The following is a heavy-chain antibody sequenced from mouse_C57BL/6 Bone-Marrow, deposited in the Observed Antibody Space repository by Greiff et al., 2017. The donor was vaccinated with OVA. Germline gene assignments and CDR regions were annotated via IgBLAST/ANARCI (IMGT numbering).Heavy chain of an antibody. V-gene: IGHV1-64*01. Sequence: VQRVESGAELARPGASVKLSCKASGYTFTSYWMHWVKQRPGQVLEWIGMIHPNSGSTNYNEKFKSKATLTVDKSSSTAYMQLSSLTSEDSAVYCCASDYYGSDYWGQGTTLTVSS. D-gene: IGHD1-1*01. CDR3: ASDYYGSDY. CDR1: GYTFTSYW. CDR2: IHPNSGST. J-gene: IGHJ2*01.